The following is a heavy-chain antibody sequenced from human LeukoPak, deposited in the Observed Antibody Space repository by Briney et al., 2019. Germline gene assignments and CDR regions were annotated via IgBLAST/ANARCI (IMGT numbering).Heavy chain of an antibody. V-gene: IGHV3-23*01. CDR2: IHDIGGGT. D-gene: IGHD4-17*01. J-gene: IGHJ3*01. CDR3: ARDPNGDYIGAFDF. CDR1: GFTFTNYA. Sequence: PGGSLRLSCVVSGFTFTNYAMIWVRQAPERGLEWVSAIHDIGGGTFYADSVKGRFTISRDNSKNTLYLQMNSLRAEDTAVYYCARDPNGDYIGAFDFWGQGTMVTVSP.